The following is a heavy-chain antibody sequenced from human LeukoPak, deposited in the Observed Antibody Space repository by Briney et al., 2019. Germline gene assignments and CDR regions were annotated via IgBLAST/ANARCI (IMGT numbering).Heavy chain of an antibody. V-gene: IGHV4-4*02. Sequence: SETLSLTCAVSGGSISSSNWWSWVRQPPGKGLEWMGEIYHSGSTNYNPSLKSRVTISVDKSKNQFSLKLSSVTAADTAVYYCARGGAVVVPAAPGAFDIWGQGTMVTVSS. CDR1: GGSISSSNW. D-gene: IGHD2-2*01. CDR2: IYHSGST. CDR3: ARGGAVVVPAAPGAFDI. J-gene: IGHJ3*02.